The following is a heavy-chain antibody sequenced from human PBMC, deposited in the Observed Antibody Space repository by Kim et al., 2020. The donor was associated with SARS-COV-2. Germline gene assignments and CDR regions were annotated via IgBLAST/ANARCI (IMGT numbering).Heavy chain of an antibody. J-gene: IGHJ4*02. CDR3: ARALTMVRGQTGY. D-gene: IGHD3-10*01. CDR1: GYTFTSYD. CDR2: MNPNSGNT. Sequence: VKVSCKASGYTFTSYDINWVRQATGQGLEWMGWMNPNSGNTGYAQKFQGRVTMTRNTSISTAYMELSSLRSEDTAVYYCARALTMVRGQTGYWGQGTLVTVSS. V-gene: IGHV1-8*01.